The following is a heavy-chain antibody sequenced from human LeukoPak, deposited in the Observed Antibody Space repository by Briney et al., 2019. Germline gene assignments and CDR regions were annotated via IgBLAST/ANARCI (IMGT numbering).Heavy chain of an antibody. V-gene: IGHV3-66*01. Sequence: GGSLRLSCAASGFTVSSNYVSWVRQAPGKGLEWVSVIYSGGSTYYADSVKGRFSISRDNSKNMVFLQMNTVGVDDSAVYYCARAIAVAGERSYYYYYYMDVWGKGTTVTISS. J-gene: IGHJ6*03. CDR3: ARAIAVAGERSYYYYYYMDV. D-gene: IGHD6-19*01. CDR1: GFTVSSNY. CDR2: IYSGGST.